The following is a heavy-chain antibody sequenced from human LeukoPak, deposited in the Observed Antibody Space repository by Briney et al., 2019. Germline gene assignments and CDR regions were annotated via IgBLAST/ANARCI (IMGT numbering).Heavy chain of an antibody. J-gene: IGHJ4*02. V-gene: IGHV3-7*01. CDR1: GFTFNGYW. CDR3: VREYRQQLALDY. Sequence: GGSLRLSCAASGFTFNGYWMSWARQAPGKGLEWVANIKQDGSEKNYMDSVKGRFTISRDNAKNSLYLQMDSLRVEETAVYYCVREYRQQLALDYWGQGTLVTVSS. CDR2: IKQDGSEK. D-gene: IGHD6-13*01.